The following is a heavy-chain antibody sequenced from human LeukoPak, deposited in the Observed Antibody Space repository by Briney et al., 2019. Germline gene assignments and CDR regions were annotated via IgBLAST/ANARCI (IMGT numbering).Heavy chain of an antibody. CDR1: GFTFSSYE. CDR2: ISSSGSTI. V-gene: IGHV3-48*03. Sequence: PGGSLRLSCAASGFTFSSYEMNWVRQAPGKGLEWVSYISSSGSTIYYADSVKGRFTISRDNAKNSLYLQMNSLSAEDTAVYYCAREPYDSSGYHSEYFDYWGQGTLVTVSS. CDR3: AREPYDSSGYHSEYFDY. D-gene: IGHD3-22*01. J-gene: IGHJ4*02.